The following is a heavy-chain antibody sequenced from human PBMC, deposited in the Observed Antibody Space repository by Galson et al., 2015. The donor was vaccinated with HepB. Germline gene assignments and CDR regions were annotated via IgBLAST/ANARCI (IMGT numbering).Heavy chain of an antibody. CDR3: AKGAGIAAALADGSFISDFDY. V-gene: IGHV3-43*01. J-gene: IGHJ4*02. CDR2: ISWDGGST. Sequence: SLRLSCEASGFTFDDYTMHWVRQAPGKGLEWVSLISWDGGSTYYAVSVKGRFTISRDNSKNSLYLQMNSLRTEDNALYYCAKGAGIAAALADGSFISDFDYWGQGTLVTVSS. D-gene: IGHD6-13*01. CDR1: GFTFDDYT.